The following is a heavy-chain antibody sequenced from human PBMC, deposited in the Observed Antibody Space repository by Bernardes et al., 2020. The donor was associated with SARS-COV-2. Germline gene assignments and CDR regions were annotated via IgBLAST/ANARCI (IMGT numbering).Heavy chain of an antibody. V-gene: IGHV3-74*03. CDR1: GFTFSRYW. CDR2: LNTDGSST. CDR3: AKGSNYEEDAFDI. Sequence: SLRLSCAASGFTFSRYWMHWVRQAPGKSLVWVSRLNTDGSSTMYADSVKGRFTISRDNAKNTLYLQMNSLRAEDTAVYYCAKGSNYEEDAFDIWGQGTMVTVSS. J-gene: IGHJ3*02. D-gene: IGHD3-3*01.